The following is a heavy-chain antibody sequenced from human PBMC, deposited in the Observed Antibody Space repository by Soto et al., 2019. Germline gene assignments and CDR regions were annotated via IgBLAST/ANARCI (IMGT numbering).Heavy chain of an antibody. Sequence: GGSLRLSCAASGFTFNSYGMNWVRQAPGKGLEWVSYINSSTTNISYADSVRGRFTISRDDAKNSLYLQMSSLRAEDTAIYYCARDRDYIEDFDYWGLGTLVTVSS. D-gene: IGHD5-12*01. CDR1: GFTFNSYG. CDR2: INSSTTNI. V-gene: IGHV3-48*04. J-gene: IGHJ4*02. CDR3: ARDRDYIEDFDY.